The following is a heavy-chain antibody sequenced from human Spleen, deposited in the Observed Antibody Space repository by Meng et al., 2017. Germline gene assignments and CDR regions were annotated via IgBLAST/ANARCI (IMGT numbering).Heavy chain of an antibody. J-gene: IGHJ4*02. CDR3: AVDTRASTYIRPFDY. V-gene: IGHV3-11*04. CDR1: GASISSGSYY. Sequence: LSLTCTVSGASISSGSYYWGWIRQPPGKGLEWVSYISSDGSAIYYADFVKGRFTISRDSATSSLYLTMNSLRADDTAVYYCAVDTRASTYIRPFDYWGQGTLVTVSS. CDR2: ISSDGSAI. D-gene: IGHD5/OR15-5a*01.